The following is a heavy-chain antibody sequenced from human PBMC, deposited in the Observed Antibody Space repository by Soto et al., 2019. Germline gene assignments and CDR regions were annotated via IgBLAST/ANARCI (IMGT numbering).Heavy chain of an antibody. J-gene: IGHJ6*02. Sequence: PGGSLRLSCAASGFTFSSYARSWVRQAPGKGLEWVSAISGSGGSTYYADSVKGRFTISRDNSESTLYLQMNSLRAEDTAVYYCARWVVPAASTFFYYYGMDVWGQGTTVTVSS. V-gene: IGHV3-23*01. CDR1: GFTFSSYA. D-gene: IGHD2-2*01. CDR2: ISGSGGST. CDR3: ARWVVPAASTFFYYYGMDV.